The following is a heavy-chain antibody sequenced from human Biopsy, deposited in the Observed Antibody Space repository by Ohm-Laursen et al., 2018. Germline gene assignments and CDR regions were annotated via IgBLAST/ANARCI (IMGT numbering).Heavy chain of an antibody. V-gene: IGHV4-59*01. CDR3: ARATNSTGWPYYYFYGMDV. CDR1: GDSISSNY. Sequence: GTLSLTCAVSGDSISSNYWSWIRQPPGKGLEWIGYVFYTGSTDYNPSLKSRVTISVDTPKNQFSLRLNSVTAADTAVYYCARATNSTGWPYYYFYGMDVWGQGTTVTVSS. J-gene: IGHJ6*02. D-gene: IGHD2/OR15-2a*01. CDR2: VFYTGST.